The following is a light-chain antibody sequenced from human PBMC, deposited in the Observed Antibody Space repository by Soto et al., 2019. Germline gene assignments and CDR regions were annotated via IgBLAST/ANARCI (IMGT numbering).Light chain of an antibody. CDR2: DGS. V-gene: IGKV3-11*01. Sequence: EIVLTQSPATLSLSPGERATLSCRASQSVSGYLAWYQQKPGQAPRLLIYDGSHRATGIPARFSGSGSGTEFTLTISSLQSEDFAVYYCQQYADWPRTFGQGTKVDIK. CDR3: QQYADWPRT. CDR1: QSVSGY. J-gene: IGKJ1*01.